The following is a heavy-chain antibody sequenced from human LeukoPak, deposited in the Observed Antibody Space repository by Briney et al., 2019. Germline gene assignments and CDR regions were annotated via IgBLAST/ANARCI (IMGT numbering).Heavy chain of an antibody. CDR1: GIIFSNYW. D-gene: IGHD5-18*01. V-gene: IGHV3-74*01. Sequence: GGSLRLSCAASGIIFSNYWMHWVRQAPGKGLVWVSRINRDGSSTSYADSVKGRFTISRDNAKDTLYLQMNSLRAEDTAVYYCARGGGYSYGSFDYWGQGTLVTVSS. J-gene: IGHJ4*02. CDR2: INRDGSST. CDR3: ARGGGYSYGSFDY.